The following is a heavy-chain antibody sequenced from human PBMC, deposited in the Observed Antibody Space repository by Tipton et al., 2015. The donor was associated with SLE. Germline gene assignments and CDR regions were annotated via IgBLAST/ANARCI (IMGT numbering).Heavy chain of an antibody. D-gene: IGHD3-3*01. Sequence: LRLSCAVYGGSFSGYYWSWIRQPPGKELEWIGEINHSGSTNYNPSLKSRVTISVDTSKNQFSLKLSSVTAADTAVYYCARITIFGVVIIQGDAFDIWGQGTMVTVSS. CDR1: GGSFSGYY. CDR3: ARITIFGVVIIQGDAFDI. V-gene: IGHV4-34*01. CDR2: INHSGST. J-gene: IGHJ3*02.